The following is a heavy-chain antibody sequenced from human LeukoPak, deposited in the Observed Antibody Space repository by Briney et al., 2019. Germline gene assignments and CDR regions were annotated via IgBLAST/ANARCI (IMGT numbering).Heavy chain of an antibody. CDR1: GFTLSTYN. V-gene: IGHV3-48*01. D-gene: IGHD3-10*01. CDR3: ARISGTSPRY. Sequence: GGSLRLSCVASGFTLSTYNMNWLRQAPGKGLEWVSYISSGATTIYYADSVKGRFTIYTDSAKNTLFLQMNSLGAEDTAVYYCARISGTSPRYWGQGTLVTVSS. J-gene: IGHJ4*02. CDR2: ISSGATTI.